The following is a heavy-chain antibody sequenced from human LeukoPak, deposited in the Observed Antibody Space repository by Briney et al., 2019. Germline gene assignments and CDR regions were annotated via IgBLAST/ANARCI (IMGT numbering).Heavy chain of an antibody. Sequence: SKTLSLTCTVSGGSISSYYWSWIRQPPGKGLEWIGYIYYSGSTNYNPSLKSRVTISVDTSKNQFSLKLSSVTAADTAVYYCARDVAVAGVYYYYYYMDVWGKGTTVTVSS. CDR3: ARDVAVAGVYYYYYYMDV. CDR1: GGSISSYY. CDR2: IYYSGST. V-gene: IGHV4-59*01. J-gene: IGHJ6*03. D-gene: IGHD6-19*01.